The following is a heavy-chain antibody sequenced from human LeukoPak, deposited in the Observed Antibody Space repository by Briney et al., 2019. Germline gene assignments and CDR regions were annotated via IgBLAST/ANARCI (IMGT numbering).Heavy chain of an antibody. D-gene: IGHD2-15*01. CDR1: GYSFTSYW. CDR3: ARQAFRCSGGSCYPTY. CDR2: IYPGDSGT. Sequence: GESLKISCKGSGYSFTSYWIGWVRQMPGKGLEWMGIIYPGDSGTRYSPSFQGQVTISADKSISTAYLQWSSLKASDTAMYYCARQAFRCSGGSCYPTYWGQGTLVTVSS. J-gene: IGHJ4*02. V-gene: IGHV5-51*01.